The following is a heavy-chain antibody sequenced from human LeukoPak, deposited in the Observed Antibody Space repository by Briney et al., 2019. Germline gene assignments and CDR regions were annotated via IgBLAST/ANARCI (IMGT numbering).Heavy chain of an antibody. CDR2: ISISSSYI. J-gene: IGHJ3*02. CDR1: GFTFSTYS. Sequence: GGSLRLSCAASGFTFSTYSMNWVRQAPGKGLEGVSSISISSSYIYYEDSVKGRFTISGDNAKDSLYLQMNSLRAEDTAVYYCARDRTSTWSSYAFDIWGQGTMATVSS. V-gene: IGHV3-21*01. D-gene: IGHD6-6*01. CDR3: ARDRTSTWSSYAFDI.